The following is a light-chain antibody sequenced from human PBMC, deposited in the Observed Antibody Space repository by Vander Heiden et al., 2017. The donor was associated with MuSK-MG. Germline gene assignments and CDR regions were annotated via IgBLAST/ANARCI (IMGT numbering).Light chain of an antibody. V-gene: IGKV3-11*01. Sequence: EIVLTQSPATLSLSPGERATLSCRASQSVSSYLAWYQQKPGQAPRLLIYDASNRATGIKARFSGSGDGTDVTLTIISREPEDFEVYYCQQRINGHPTWTFGQGTKVEIK. CDR3: QQRINGHPTWT. CDR1: QSVSSY. CDR2: DAS. J-gene: IGKJ1*01.